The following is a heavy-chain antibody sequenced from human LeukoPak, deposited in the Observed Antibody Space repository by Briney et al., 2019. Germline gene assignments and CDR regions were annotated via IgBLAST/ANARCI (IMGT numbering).Heavy chain of an antibody. V-gene: IGHV3-21*01. J-gene: IGHJ6*02. Sequence: GGSLRLSCTASGFTFSSFAMNWVRQAPGKGPEWVSSIGISPGYMYYADSVKGRFTISRDNAKNSLYLQMNSLRAEDTAMYYCARGTTYNHDRSGRYGMDVWGQGTTVTVSS. D-gene: IGHD3-22*01. CDR2: IGISPGYM. CDR3: ARGTTYNHDRSGRYGMDV. CDR1: GFTFSSFA.